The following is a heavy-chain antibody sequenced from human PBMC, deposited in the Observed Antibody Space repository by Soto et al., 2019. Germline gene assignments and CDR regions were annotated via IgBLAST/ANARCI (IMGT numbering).Heavy chain of an antibody. CDR3: ARGIPSWQWPRNWVDP. Sequence: EVQLVESGGGLVKPGGSLRLSCAASGFTFSSYSMNWVRQAPGKGLEWVSSISSSSSYIYYADSVKGRFTISRDNAKNSLYLQMNSLRAEDTAVYYCARGIPSWQWPRNWVDPGGQGTLGTVSS. D-gene: IGHD2-8*01. CDR1: GFTFSSYS. CDR2: ISSSSSYI. J-gene: IGHJ5*02. V-gene: IGHV3-21*01.